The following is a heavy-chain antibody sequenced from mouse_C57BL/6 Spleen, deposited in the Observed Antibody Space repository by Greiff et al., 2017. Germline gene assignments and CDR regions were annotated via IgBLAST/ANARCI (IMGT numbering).Heavy chain of an antibody. J-gene: IGHJ2*01. Sequence: VKLQESGPELVKPGASVKISCKASGYAFSSSWMNWVKQRPGKGLEWIGRIYPGDGDTNYNGKFKGKATLTADKSSSTAYMQLSSLTSEDSAVYFCARWSTMVTYYFDYWGQGTTLTVSS. CDR3: ARWSTMVTYYFDY. CDR1: GYAFSSSW. V-gene: IGHV1-82*01. D-gene: IGHD2-2*01. CDR2: IYPGDGDT.